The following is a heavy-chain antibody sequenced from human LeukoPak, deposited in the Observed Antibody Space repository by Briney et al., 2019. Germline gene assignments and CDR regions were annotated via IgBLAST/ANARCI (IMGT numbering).Heavy chain of an antibody. CDR2: ISAYNGNT. CDR1: GYTFTGYH. V-gene: IGHV1-18*04. Sequence: ASVKVSCKASGYTFTGYHMHWVRQAPGQGLEWMGWISAYNGNTNYAQKLQGRVTMITDTSTSTAYMELRSLRSDDTAVYYCARDPGTQVVPAAKTCGMDVWGQGTTVTVSS. CDR3: ARDPGTQVVPAAKTCGMDV. J-gene: IGHJ6*02. D-gene: IGHD2-2*01.